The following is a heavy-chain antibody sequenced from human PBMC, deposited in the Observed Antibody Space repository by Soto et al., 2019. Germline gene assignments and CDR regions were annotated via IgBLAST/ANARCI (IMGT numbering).Heavy chain of an antibody. CDR1: GDSVSSNSAA. CDR2: TYYRSRWYN. Sequence: SQTLSLTCVISGDSVSSNSAAWNWIRQSPSRGLEWLGRTYYRSRWYNDYAVSVRSRITVNADTSKNQFSLHLNSVTPEDTAVFYCAGPISPQGSYMDFGEKGTTAPVSS. CDR3: AGPISPQGSYMDF. D-gene: IGHD2-21*01. V-gene: IGHV6-1*01. J-gene: IGHJ6*03.